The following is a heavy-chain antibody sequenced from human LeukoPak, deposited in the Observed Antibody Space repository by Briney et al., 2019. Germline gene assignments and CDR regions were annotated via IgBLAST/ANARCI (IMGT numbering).Heavy chain of an antibody. CDR2: IYTSGST. D-gene: IGHD3-16*02. Sequence: SETLSLTCTVSGGSISSYYWSWIRQPAGKGLEWIGRIYTSGSTNYNPSLKSRVTMSVDTSKNQFSLKLSSVTAADTAVYYCAREARVYDYVWGSYRYRVPNAFDIWGQGTMVTVS. J-gene: IGHJ3*02. CDR1: GGSISSYY. CDR3: AREARVYDYVWGSYRYRVPNAFDI. V-gene: IGHV4-4*07.